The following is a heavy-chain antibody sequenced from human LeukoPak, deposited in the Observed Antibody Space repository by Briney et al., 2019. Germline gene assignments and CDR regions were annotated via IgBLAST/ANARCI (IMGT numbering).Heavy chain of an antibody. V-gene: IGHV3-11*04. CDR3: AREMGGYPFDY. J-gene: IGHJ4*02. Sequence: GGSLRLSCAASGFTFSDYYMNWIRQAPGKGLDWVSYISSSGRTIYYADSVKGRFTISRDNAKNSLYLQMNSLRAEDTAIYYCAREMGGYPFDYWGQGTLVTVSS. D-gene: IGHD5-12*01. CDR1: GFTFSDYY. CDR2: ISSSGRTI.